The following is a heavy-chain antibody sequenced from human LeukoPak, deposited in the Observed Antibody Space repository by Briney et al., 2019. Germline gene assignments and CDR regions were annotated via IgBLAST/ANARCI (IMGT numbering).Heavy chain of an antibody. CDR1: GGSISSYY. CDR2: IYYSGST. J-gene: IGHJ4*02. CDR3: AGASYDSSGVH. Sequence: SETLSLTCTVSGGSISSYYWSWIRQPPGKGLEWIGYIYYSGSTNYNPSLKSRVTISVDTSKNQFSLRLSSVTAADTAVYYCAGASYDSSGVHWGQGTLVTVSS. D-gene: IGHD3-22*01. V-gene: IGHV4-59*01.